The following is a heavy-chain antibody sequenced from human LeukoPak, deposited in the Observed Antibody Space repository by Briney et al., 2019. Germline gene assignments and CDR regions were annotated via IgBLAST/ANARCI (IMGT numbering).Heavy chain of an antibody. Sequence: PSETLSLTCTASGGSISSYYWSWIRQPPGKGLEWIGYIYYSGSTNYNPSLKSRVTISVDTSKNQFSLKLGSVTAADTAVYYCARTSGSYYILPPDYWGQGTLVTVSS. CDR1: GGSISSYY. CDR2: IYYSGST. J-gene: IGHJ4*02. CDR3: ARTSGSYYILPPDY. V-gene: IGHV4-59*01. D-gene: IGHD1-26*01.